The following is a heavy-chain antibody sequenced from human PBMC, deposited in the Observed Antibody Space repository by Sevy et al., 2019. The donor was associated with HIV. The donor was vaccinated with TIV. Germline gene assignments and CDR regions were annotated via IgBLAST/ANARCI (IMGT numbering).Heavy chain of an antibody. J-gene: IGHJ5*02. CDR2: IYYTGST. CDR3: ARGRLIVARERWFDP. Sequence: SETLSLTCTVSGASMRSGTYYWSWIRQHPGKGLEWIGYIYYTGSTYYNPSLKSRVIISLDASKNQFSLKLSSVTAADTAVYYCARGRLIVARERWFDPWGQRTLVTVSS. CDR1: GASMRSGTYY. D-gene: IGHD5-12*01. V-gene: IGHV4-31*03.